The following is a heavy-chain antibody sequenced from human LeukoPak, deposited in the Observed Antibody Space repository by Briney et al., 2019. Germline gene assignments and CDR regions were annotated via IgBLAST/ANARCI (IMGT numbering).Heavy chain of an antibody. V-gene: IGHV3-21*01. CDR3: ARDPGYYYDSSGYYFDY. Sequence: GGSLRLSCAASGFTFSSCSMNWVRQAPGKGLEWVSSISSSSSYIFYADSVKGRFTISRDNAKNSLYLQMNSLRAEDTAVYYCARDPGYYYDSSGYYFDYWGQGTLVTVSS. J-gene: IGHJ4*02. CDR2: ISSSSSYI. D-gene: IGHD3-22*01. CDR1: GFTFSSCS.